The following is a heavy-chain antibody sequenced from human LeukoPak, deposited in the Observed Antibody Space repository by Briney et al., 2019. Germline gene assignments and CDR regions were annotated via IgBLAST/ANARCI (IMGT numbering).Heavy chain of an antibody. D-gene: IGHD3-22*01. CDR1: GGTFSSFA. CDR3: AREGYDSSGYTNYYFDY. CDR2: ISAYNGNT. V-gene: IGHV1-18*01. Sequence: ASVKVSCKASGGTFSSFAISWARQAPGQGLEWMGWISAYNGNTNYAQKLQGRVTMTTDTSTSTAYMELRSLRSDDTAVYYCAREGYDSSGYTNYYFDYWGQGTLVTVSS. J-gene: IGHJ4*02.